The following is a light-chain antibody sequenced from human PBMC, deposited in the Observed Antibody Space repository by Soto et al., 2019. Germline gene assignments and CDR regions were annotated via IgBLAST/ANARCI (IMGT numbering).Light chain of an antibody. CDR3: QQYNDWPLPT. Sequence: EIVMTQSPATLFVSPGERVTLSCRASRSVITNLAWYQHKPGQAPRLLIYGASTRAADIAARFSGSGSGTEFNLTISSLQSEDFAFYYCQQYNDWPLPTFGGGTKVEIK. CDR1: RSVITN. V-gene: IGKV3-15*01. CDR2: GAS. J-gene: IGKJ4*01.